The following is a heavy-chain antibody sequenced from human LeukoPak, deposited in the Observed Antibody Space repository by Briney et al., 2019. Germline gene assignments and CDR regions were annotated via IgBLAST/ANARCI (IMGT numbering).Heavy chain of an antibody. CDR3: AGKNWEAYDY. CDR2: LSSSNGNT. CDR1: DYAFIADG. D-gene: IGHD7-27*01. J-gene: IGHJ4*02. V-gene: IGHV1-18*01. Sequence: ASVKVSCKASDYAFIADGISWVRQAPGQGLEWMGWLSSSNGNTKYAQKFQGRVTMTTDTSTSTVNIELRSLRSDDTDVYYCAGKNWEAYDYWGKGNLVTVSS.